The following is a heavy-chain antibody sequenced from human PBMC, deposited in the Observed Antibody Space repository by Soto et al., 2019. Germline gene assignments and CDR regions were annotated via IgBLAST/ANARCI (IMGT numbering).Heavy chain of an antibody. V-gene: IGHV1-2*02. CDR3: ARALTEGYPTITACSTSPLYAMDV. CDR1: GYTFSGEY. J-gene: IGHJ6*02. CDR2: INPNSGGT. D-gene: IGHD2-15*01. Sequence: DSVKVSCKASGYTFSGEYIHWLRQAPGQGLEWMGWINPNSGGTNYAQKFQGRVTVTRDTPTSTAYMELSRLTSDDTAASYCARALTEGYPTITACSTSPLYAMDVCGEGTTVTDSS.